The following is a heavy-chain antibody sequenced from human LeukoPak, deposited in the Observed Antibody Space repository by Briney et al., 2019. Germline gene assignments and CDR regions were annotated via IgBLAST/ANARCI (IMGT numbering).Heavy chain of an antibody. CDR1: GYTFTSYS. Sequence: GASVKVSCKASGYTFTSYSINWVRQAPGQGLEWMGWVSAYNGNTNYAQKLQGRVTMTTDTSANTAYMELGSLRSDDTAVYYCARDGSHWDFDSWGQGTLVTVSS. D-gene: IGHD7-27*01. J-gene: IGHJ4*02. CDR2: VSAYNGNT. CDR3: ARDGSHWDFDS. V-gene: IGHV1-18*01.